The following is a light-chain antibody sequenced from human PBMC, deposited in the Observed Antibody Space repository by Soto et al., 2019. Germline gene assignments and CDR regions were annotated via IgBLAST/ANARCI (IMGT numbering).Light chain of an antibody. J-gene: IGKJ1*01. CDR3: MQSVQLPRT. Sequence: DIVMTQTPLSLSVTPGQPASISCKSSQSLLHSDGKTYFYWYLQKPGQPPQLLIYEVSNRFSGVSDRCSGSASRTSFTLKISRVEAADVGVYHYMQSVQLPRTFGQGTQVEIK. V-gene: IGKV2D-29*01. CDR2: EVS. CDR1: QSLLHSDGKTY.